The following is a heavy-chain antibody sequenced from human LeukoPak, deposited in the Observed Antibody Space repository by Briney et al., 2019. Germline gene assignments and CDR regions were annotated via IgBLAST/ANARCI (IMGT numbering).Heavy chain of an antibody. CDR2: ISYDGSNK. D-gene: IGHD3-10*01. Sequence: GRSLRLSCAASGFTFSSYGMHWVRQPPGKGLEWVAVISYDGSNKYYADSVKGPFTISRDNSKNTLYLQMNSLRAEDTAVYYCAKGSFTYFHYFDYWGQGTLVTVSS. CDR3: AKGSFTYFHYFDY. V-gene: IGHV3-30*18. CDR1: GFTFSSYG. J-gene: IGHJ4*02.